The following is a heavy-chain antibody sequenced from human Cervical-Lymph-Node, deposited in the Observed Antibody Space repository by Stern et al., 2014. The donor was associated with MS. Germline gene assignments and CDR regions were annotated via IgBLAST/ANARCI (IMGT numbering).Heavy chain of an antibody. Sequence: VQLVESGGGLVQPGGSLSLSCAASGFTFSSYAMSWVRQAPGKGLEWVSAISGSGGSTYYADSVKGRFTISRDNSKNTLYLQMNSLRAEDTAVYYCAKATYYYDSSGYYYAFQHWGQGTLVTVSS. CDR2: ISGSGGST. CDR3: AKATYYYDSSGYYYAFQH. J-gene: IGHJ1*01. D-gene: IGHD3-22*01. V-gene: IGHV3-23*04. CDR1: GFTFSSYA.